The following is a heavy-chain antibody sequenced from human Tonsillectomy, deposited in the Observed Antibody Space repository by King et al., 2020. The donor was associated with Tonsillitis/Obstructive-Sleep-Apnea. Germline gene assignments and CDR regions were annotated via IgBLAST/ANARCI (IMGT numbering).Heavy chain of an antibody. V-gene: IGHV5-51*03. CDR2: IYPGASDA. CDR3: ARLYCAFTTCQTHSSYYFDY. J-gene: IGHJ4*02. D-gene: IGHD2-2*01. CDR1: GYNFANYW. Sequence: VQLVESGAEVKKPGESLKISCKGSGYNFANYWIAWVRQMPGKGLEWMGIIYPGASDARYSPSFQGQVTISADKSINTAYLQWSSLKASDTAMYYCARLYCAFTTCQTHSSYYFDYWGQGTLVPVSS.